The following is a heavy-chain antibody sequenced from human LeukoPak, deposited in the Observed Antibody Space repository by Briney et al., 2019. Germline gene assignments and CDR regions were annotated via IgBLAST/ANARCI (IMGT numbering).Heavy chain of an antibody. CDR2: INHSGST. V-gene: IGHV4-34*01. Sequence: KPSETLSLTCAVYGGSFSGYYWSWIRQPPGKGLEWIGEINHSGSTNYNPSLKSRVTISVDTSKNQFSLKLSSVTAADTAVYYCARDLGSSWAQWGQGTLVTASS. CDR1: GGSFSGYY. CDR3: ARDLGSSWAQ. J-gene: IGHJ4*02. D-gene: IGHD6-13*01.